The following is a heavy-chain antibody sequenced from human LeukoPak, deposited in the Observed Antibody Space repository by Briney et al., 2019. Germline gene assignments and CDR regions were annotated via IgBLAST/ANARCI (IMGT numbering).Heavy chain of an antibody. J-gene: IGHJ4*02. CDR3: ARSPGGGSGSDIDY. D-gene: IGHD3-10*01. V-gene: IGHV3-21*01. CDR2: ISSSSSYI. Sequence: GGSLRLSCAASGFTFSSYSMNWVRQAPGKGLEWVSSISSSSSYIYYADSVKGRFTISRDNAKNSLYLQMNSLRAEDTAVYYCARSPGGGSGSDIDYWGQGTLVTVSS. CDR1: GFTFSSYS.